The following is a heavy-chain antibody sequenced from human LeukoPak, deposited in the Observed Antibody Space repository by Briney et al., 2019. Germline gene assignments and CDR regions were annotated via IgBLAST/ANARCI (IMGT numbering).Heavy chain of an antibody. CDR2: INPNSGGT. CDR1: GYTFTGYY. D-gene: IGHD6-13*01. J-gene: IGHJ3*02. CDR3: ARTSWSWYQGAFDI. Sequence: ASVKVSCKASGYTFTGYYMHWVRQAPGQGLEWMGWINPNSGGTNYAQKFQGRVTMTRDTSISTAYMELSRLRSDDTAVYYCARTSWSWYQGAFDIWGQGTMVTVSS. V-gene: IGHV1-2*02.